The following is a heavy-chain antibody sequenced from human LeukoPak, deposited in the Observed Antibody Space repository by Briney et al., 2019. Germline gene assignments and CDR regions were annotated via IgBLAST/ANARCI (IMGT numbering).Heavy chain of an antibody. D-gene: IGHD6-19*01. CDR1: GFSLSTSGVG. CDR2: IFWDDDK. J-gene: IGHJ4*02. Sequence: SGATLVKPTQTLTLTCTFSGFSLSTSGVGVGWIRQPPGKALECLALIFWDDDKRYSPSLKSRLTITKDTSKNQVVLTMTNMDPVDTATYFCAHTPAYTSGRSLDYWGQGTLVTVSS. V-gene: IGHV2-5*02. CDR3: AHTPAYTSGRSLDY.